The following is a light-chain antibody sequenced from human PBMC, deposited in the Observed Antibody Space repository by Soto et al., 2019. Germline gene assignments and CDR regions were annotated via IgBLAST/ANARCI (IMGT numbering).Light chain of an antibody. CDR2: GAS. Sequence: EFVLTQSPGTLSLSPGERATLSCRASQSASSVFLAWYQQKPGQPPRLLIYGASTRGSGIPDRFSGSGSGTDFTLTISRLEPEDFAVYYCQHYGSSPPLAFGGGTKVDIK. CDR1: QSASSVF. J-gene: IGKJ4*01. CDR3: QHYGSSPPLA. V-gene: IGKV3-20*01.